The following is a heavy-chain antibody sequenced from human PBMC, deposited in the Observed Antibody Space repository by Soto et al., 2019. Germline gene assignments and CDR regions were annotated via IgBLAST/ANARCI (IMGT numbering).Heavy chain of an antibody. CDR2: ISEGRGDP. V-gene: IGHV3-23*01. CDR3: AKRSSSSLRLLEYHFDY. D-gene: IGHD6-6*01. CDR1: GFSFHVYV. J-gene: IGHJ4*02. Sequence: ELQLLESGGGLVQPGGSLRLSCAASGFSFHVYVMNWVRQAPGKGLEWVSGISEGRGDPYYADSVKGRFTISRDNSKNTLYLQMNSLRAEDTAVYYCAKRSSSSLRLLEYHFDYWGQGTLVTVSS.